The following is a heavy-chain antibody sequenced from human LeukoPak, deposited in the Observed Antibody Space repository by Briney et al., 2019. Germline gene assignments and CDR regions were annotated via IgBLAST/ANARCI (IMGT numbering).Heavy chain of an antibody. CDR1: GFTFSTYY. V-gene: IGHV3-30-3*01. Sequence: PGGSLGLSCAASGFTFSTYYMHWVRQAPGKGLEWVAVIASDGSHTFYVESVKGRFTISRDNSKNTLYLQMNSLRAEDTAVYFCARERQDTIVHSGAFDIWGQGTMVTVSS. CDR2: IASDGSHT. J-gene: IGHJ3*02. D-gene: IGHD3-10*01. CDR3: ARERQDTIVHSGAFDI.